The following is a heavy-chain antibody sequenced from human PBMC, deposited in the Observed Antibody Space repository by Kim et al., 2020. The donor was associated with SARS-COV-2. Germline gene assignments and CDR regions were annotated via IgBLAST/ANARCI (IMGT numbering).Heavy chain of an antibody. V-gene: IGHV1-69*01. CDR2: A. D-gene: IGHD6-19*01. CDR3: ARVRRAVRLDP. J-gene: IGHJ5*02. Sequence: ANYAQKFQGRVTITADESTSTAYMELSSLRSEDTAVYYCARVRRAVRLDPWGQGALVTVSS.